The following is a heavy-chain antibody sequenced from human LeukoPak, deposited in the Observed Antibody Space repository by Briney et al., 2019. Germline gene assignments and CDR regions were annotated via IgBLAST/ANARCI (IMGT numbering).Heavy chain of an antibody. V-gene: IGHV3-30*02. J-gene: IGHJ4*02. CDR3: AKVGHRVVVVAAAIYAFDI. CDR2: IRYDGSNK. Sequence: GGSLRLSCAASGFTFSSYGMHWVRQAPGKGLEWVAFIRYDGSNKYYADSVKGRFTISRDNSKNTLYLQMNSLRAEDTAVYYCAKVGHRVVVVAAAIYAFDIWGQGTLVTVSS. D-gene: IGHD2-2*01. CDR1: GFTFSSYG.